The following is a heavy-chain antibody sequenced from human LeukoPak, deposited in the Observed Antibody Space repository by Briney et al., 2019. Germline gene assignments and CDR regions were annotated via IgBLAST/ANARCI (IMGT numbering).Heavy chain of an antibody. D-gene: IGHD2-2*01. J-gene: IGHJ6*02. CDR2: INRDGPT. CDR1: GFTVSSYE. V-gene: IGHV3-66*01. CDR3: GRGGYDMYD. Sequence: GGSLRLSCAASGFTVSSYEMHWVRQAPGKGLEWVSTINRDGPTFHADSVKGRFTISRDNSRNTLYLQMNSLRAEDTAVYYCGRGGYDMYDWGQGTTVSVSS.